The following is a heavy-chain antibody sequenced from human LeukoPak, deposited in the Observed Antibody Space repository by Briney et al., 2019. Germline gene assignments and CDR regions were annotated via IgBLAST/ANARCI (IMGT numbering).Heavy chain of an antibody. V-gene: IGHV3-15*07. CDR1: GITFSNYG. CDR3: TTGNQYDFWSGYPPFDY. CDR2: IKSKTDGGTT. Sequence: GRSLRLSCVASGITFSNYGMNWVRQAPGKGLEWVGRIKSKTDGGTTDYAAPVKGRFTISRDDSKNTLFLQMNSLKTEDTAVYYCTTGNQYDFWSGYPPFDYWGQGTLVTVSS. D-gene: IGHD3-3*01. J-gene: IGHJ4*02.